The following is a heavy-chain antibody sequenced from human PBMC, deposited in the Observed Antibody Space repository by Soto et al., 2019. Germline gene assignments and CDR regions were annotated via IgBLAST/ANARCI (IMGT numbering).Heavy chain of an antibody. V-gene: IGHV4-30-4*01. CDR1: GGSISSGDYY. CDR2: IYYSGST. D-gene: IGHD5-18*01. Sequence: SETLSLTCTVSGGSISSGDYYWSWIRQHPGKGLEWIGYIYYSGSTYYNPSLKSRVTISVDTSKNQFSLGLTSVTAADTAVYYCVRAVRHTAMVYPWFDPWGQGTLVTVSS. CDR3: VRAVRHTAMVYPWFDP. J-gene: IGHJ5*02.